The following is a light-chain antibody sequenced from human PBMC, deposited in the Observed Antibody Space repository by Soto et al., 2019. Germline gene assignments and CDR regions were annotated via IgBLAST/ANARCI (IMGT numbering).Light chain of an antibody. J-gene: IGKJ4*01. CDR1: QSISFH. V-gene: IGKV3-15*01. CDR3: QPYNNWPLT. Sequence: EIVLTQSPATLSLSPGERATLSCRASQSISFHLAWYQHKPGQTPRLLIYDTSTRATGVPTRFSGSRSGAEFTLTINSLQSEDFAVYYCQPYNNWPLTFGGGTKVDIK. CDR2: DTS.